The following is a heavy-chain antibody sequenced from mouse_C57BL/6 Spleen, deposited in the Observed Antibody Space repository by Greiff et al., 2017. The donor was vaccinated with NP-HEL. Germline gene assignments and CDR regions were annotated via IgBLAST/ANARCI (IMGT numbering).Heavy chain of an antibody. CDR2: INPSNGGT. V-gene: IGHV1-53*01. D-gene: IGHD1-1*01. Sequence: QVQLQQPGTELVKPGASGKLSWKASGYTFTSYWMHWVKQRPGQGLEWIGNINPSNGGTNYNEKFKSKATLTVDKSSSTAYMQLSSLTSEDSAVYYCARGNYYGSSFAWFAYWGQGTLVTVSA. J-gene: IGHJ3*01. CDR3: ARGNYYGSSFAWFAY. CDR1: GYTFTSYW.